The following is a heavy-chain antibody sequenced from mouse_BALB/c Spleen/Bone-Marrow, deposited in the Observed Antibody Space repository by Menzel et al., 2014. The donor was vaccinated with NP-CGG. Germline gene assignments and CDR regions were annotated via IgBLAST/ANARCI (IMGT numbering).Heavy chain of an antibody. V-gene: IGHV5-17*02. CDR2: ISSGSSTI. D-gene: IGHD2-4*01. Sequence: EVQLQESGGGLVQPGGSRKLSCAASGFTFSSFGMHWVRQAPEKGLEWVAYISSGSSTIYYADTVKGRFTISRDNPKNTLFLQMTCLRSEDTAMYCCARSPYDYAAMDYWRQGTSVTVSS. CDR3: ARSPYDYAAMDY. CDR1: GFTFSSFG. J-gene: IGHJ4*01.